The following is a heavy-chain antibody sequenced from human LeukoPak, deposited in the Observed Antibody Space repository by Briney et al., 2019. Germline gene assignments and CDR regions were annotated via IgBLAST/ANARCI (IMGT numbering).Heavy chain of an antibody. V-gene: IGHV1-46*01. J-gene: IGHJ4*02. Sequence: ASAKVSCKASGFTSINYYMHWVRQAPGQGLEWLGIINLSGGSTHYPQKFQDRVTMTRDTSTSTVYMELSSLRSEDTAVYYGARDLDYGEKSEDYWGQGTLVTVSS. D-gene: IGHD4/OR15-4a*01. CDR3: ARDLDYGEKSEDY. CDR2: INLSGGST. CDR1: GFTSINYY.